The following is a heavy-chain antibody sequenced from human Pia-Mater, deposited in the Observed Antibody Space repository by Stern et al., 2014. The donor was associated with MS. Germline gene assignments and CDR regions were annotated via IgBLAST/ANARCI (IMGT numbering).Heavy chain of an antibody. CDR3: VRDRGLATVTSYFDY. Sequence: VQLVQSGGGLVEPGGSLRLSCAASGFNFRTFTMSWVRQAPGKGLECVSSISSSNSYTYYADSGKGRFTISRDNAKTSLYLQMDSLRAEDTAVYYCVRDRGLATVTSYFDYWGQGILVTVSS. CDR2: ISSSNSYT. CDR1: GFNFRTFT. D-gene: IGHD4-17*01. V-gene: IGHV3-21*01. J-gene: IGHJ4*02.